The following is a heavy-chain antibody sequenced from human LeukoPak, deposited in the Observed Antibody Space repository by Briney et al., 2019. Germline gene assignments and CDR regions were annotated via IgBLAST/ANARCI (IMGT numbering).Heavy chain of an antibody. CDR2: ISGRSSHI. Sequence: GGSLRLSCSASGFSFSDYDMNWFRQAPGKGLEWFSAISGRSSHIYYGESVKGRFTISRDNAKNSLYLQMDSLGVEDTAVYYCGRAFPPLRTSSAGDLWGQGTLVIVSS. J-gene: IGHJ1*01. CDR3: GRAFPPLRTSSAGDL. D-gene: IGHD3-16*01. CDR1: GFSFSDYD. V-gene: IGHV3-21*01.